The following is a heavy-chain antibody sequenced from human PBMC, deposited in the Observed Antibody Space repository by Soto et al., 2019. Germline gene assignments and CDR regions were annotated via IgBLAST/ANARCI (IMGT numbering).Heavy chain of an antibody. J-gene: IGHJ4*02. Sequence: QVQLQESGPGLVKPSGTLSLTCAVSGDSISSSKWWSWVRQPPGKGLEWSGEIYHSVSTNYNPSLKSGVIISVDTSKNQVALKLSSVTDADTAVYYCARGERQQQRDYWGQGTLGTVSS. V-gene: IGHV4-4*02. CDR1: GDSISSSKW. CDR3: ARGERQQQRDY. CDR2: IYHSVST. D-gene: IGHD6-25*01.